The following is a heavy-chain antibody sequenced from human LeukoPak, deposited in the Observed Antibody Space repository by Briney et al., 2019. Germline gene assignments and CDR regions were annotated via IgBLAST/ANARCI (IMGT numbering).Heavy chain of an antibody. CDR3: ARHVVVPAESYYMDV. D-gene: IGHD2-2*01. CDR2: ISSSSSYI. V-gene: IGHV3-21*01. J-gene: IGHJ6*03. Sequence: PGGPLRLSCADSGFTFSSYSMNWVPQAPGKGLEWVSSISSSSSYIYYADSVQGRFTISRANAKNSLYLQMCSLRAEDTAAYYCARHVVVPAESYYMDVWGKGTTVTVSS. CDR1: GFTFSSYS.